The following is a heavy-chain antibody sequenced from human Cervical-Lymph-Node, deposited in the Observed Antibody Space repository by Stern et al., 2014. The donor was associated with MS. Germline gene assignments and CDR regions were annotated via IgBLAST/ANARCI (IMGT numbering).Heavy chain of an antibody. CDR2: IYHSGAS. V-gene: IGHV4-4*02. Sequence: QVQLQESGPGLVKPSGTLSLTCAVSGGSVSSTNWWSWVRQSPGKGLEWIGNIYHSGASNYRPSLRRRVSISLDTSKTPLSLHLTSVTAADTAVYYCARERQQYCNSEGCSYWYFDLWGRGTLVTVSS. CDR3: ARERQQYCNSEGCSYWYFDL. D-gene: IGHD2/OR15-2a*01. J-gene: IGHJ2*01. CDR1: GGSVSSTNW.